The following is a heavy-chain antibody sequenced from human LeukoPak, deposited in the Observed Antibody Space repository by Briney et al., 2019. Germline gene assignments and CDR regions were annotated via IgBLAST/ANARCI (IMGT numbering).Heavy chain of an antibody. V-gene: IGHV4-39*01. CDR3: ARTPLWFGDQTDY. CDR1: GGSISSSSYY. D-gene: IGHD3-10*01. J-gene: IGHJ4*02. CDR2: IYYSGST. Sequence: ASETLSLTCTVSGGSISSSSYYWGWIRQPPGKGPEWIGSIYYSGSTYYNPSLKSRVTISVDTSKNQFSLKLSSVTAADTAVYYCARTPLWFGDQTDYWGQGTLVTVSS.